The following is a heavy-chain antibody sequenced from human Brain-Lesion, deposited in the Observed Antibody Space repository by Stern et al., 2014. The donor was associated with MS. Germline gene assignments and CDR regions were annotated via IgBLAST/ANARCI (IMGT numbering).Heavy chain of an antibody. Sequence: QVQLVQPGAEAKKPGAPVKVSCKTSGYIFTGHYIHWVRQATGQGLEWMXWINPNTGGTKYAQKFQGRVTMSRDTSISTAYVELSSLTSDDTAVYYCARDQRGITIFGVVTDYYYLGMDVWGQGTTVTVSS. J-gene: IGHJ6*02. V-gene: IGHV1-2*02. D-gene: IGHD3-3*01. CDR3: ARDQRGITIFGVVTDYYYLGMDV. CDR2: INPNTGGT. CDR1: GYIFTGHY.